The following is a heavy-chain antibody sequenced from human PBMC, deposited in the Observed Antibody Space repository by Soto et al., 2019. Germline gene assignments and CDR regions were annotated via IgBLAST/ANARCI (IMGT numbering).Heavy chain of an antibody. CDR2: ISSSISTM. Sequence: EVQLVESGGGLVQPGGSLRLSCAASGFTFSSYSMNWVRQAPGKGLEWLSYISSSISTMHYADSVKGRFTISRDNAKNLLYLQINSLRDEDTAVYYCAREVRDTAVADFDYWGQGTLVTVSS. J-gene: IGHJ4*02. D-gene: IGHD5-18*01. CDR1: GFTFSSYS. CDR3: AREVRDTAVADFDY. V-gene: IGHV3-48*02.